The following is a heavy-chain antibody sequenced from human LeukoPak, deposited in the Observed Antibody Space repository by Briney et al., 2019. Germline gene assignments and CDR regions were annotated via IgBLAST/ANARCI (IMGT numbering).Heavy chain of an antibody. CDR3: AREGYGYCSSTSCSNWFDP. J-gene: IGHJ5*02. CDR1: GGSISSYY. V-gene: IGHV4-4*07. D-gene: IGHD2-2*01. CDR2: IYTSGST. Sequence: SETLSLTCTVSGGSISSYYWSWIRQPARKGLEWIGRIYTSGSTNYNPSLKSRVTMSVDTSKNQFSLKLSSVTAADTAVYYCAREGYGYCSSTSCSNWFDPWGQGTLVTVSS.